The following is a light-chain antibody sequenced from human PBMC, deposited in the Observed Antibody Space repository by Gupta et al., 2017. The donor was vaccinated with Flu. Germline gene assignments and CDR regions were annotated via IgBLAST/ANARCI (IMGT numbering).Light chain of an antibody. CDR3: SSYAISILVV. J-gene: IGLJ2*01. V-gene: IGLV2-14*04. CDR1: RGDVSGYKY. CDR2: DVS. Sequence: ITTSSSGTRGDVSGYKYVSWYQQHPGKAPELIIHDVSRRPSGVANRFSGSKSGNTASLTISGLQDEDEADYYCSSYAISILVVFGGGTKLTVL.